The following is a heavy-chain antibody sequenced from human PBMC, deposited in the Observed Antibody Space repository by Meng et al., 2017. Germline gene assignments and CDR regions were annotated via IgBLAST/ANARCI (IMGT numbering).Heavy chain of an antibody. CDR2: IWYDGSNK. D-gene: IGHD6-13*01. CDR3: AREGANLHSSSWYLGWFDP. J-gene: IGHJ5*02. CDR1: GFTFSSYG. Sequence: GESLKISCAASGFTFSSYGMHWVRQAPGKGLEWVAVIWYDGSNKYYADSVKGRFTISRDNSKNTLYLQMNSLRAEDTAVYYCAREGANLHSSSWYLGWFDPWGQGNLVTGAS. V-gene: IGHV3-33*01.